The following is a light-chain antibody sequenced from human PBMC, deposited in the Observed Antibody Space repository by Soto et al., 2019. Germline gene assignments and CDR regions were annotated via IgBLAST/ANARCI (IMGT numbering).Light chain of an antibody. J-gene: IGKJ1*01. Sequence: EIVMTQSPATLSVSPGERATLSCRASQSVSGNLAWYQQKPSQAPRLLIYGASTRATGIPARFSGSGSGTEFTLTISSLQSEDFAVYYCQQYNNWPPRTFGQGTKVEIK. CDR2: GAS. CDR1: QSVSGN. CDR3: QQYNNWPPRT. V-gene: IGKV3-15*01.